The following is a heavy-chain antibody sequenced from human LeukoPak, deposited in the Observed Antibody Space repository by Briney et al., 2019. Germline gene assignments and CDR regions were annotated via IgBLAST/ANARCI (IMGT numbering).Heavy chain of an antibody. J-gene: IGHJ3*02. V-gene: IGHV3-23*01. CDR2: ISDIGGST. CDR1: GFSFSSYA. Sequence: GGSLRLSCAASGFSFSSYAMSWVRQARGEGLKGVSTISDIGGSTSFADSVKGRFTISRDNSGNTLFLQMSSLRAEDTAIYYCAKHYYTRADAFDIWGQGTMVTVSS. CDR3: AKHYYTRADAFDI. D-gene: IGHD3-10*01.